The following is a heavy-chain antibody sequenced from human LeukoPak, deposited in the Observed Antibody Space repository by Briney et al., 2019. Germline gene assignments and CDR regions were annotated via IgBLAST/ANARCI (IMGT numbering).Heavy chain of an antibody. V-gene: IGHV3-13*01. J-gene: IGHJ3*02. CDR3: VRGGIRVSGIDFFDI. CDR1: GFTYSNYD. Sequence: GGSLRLSCAASGFTYSNYDMHWVRQGPGGGLEWVSAIGIADDTHYADSVKGRFTISRENARNSLFLQINSLRDGDQAVYYCVRGGIRVSGIDFFDIWGQGTVVTVSS. D-gene: IGHD5/OR15-5a*01. CDR2: IGIADDT.